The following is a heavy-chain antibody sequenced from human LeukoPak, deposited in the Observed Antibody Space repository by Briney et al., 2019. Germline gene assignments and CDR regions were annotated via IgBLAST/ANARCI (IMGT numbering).Heavy chain of an antibody. CDR3: ASELGYCSSTSCYSSRFDP. Sequence: ASVKVSCKASGYTFTSYYMHWVRQAPGQGLEWMGIINPSGGSTSYAQKFQGRVTMTRDMSTSTVYMELSSLRPEDTAVYYCASELGYCSSTSCYSSRFDPWGQGTLVTVSS. V-gene: IGHV1-46*01. CDR1: GYTFTSYY. J-gene: IGHJ5*02. CDR2: INPSGGST. D-gene: IGHD2-2*01.